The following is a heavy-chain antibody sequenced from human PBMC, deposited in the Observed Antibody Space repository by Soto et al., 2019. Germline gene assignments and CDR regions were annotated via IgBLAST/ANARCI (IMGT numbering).Heavy chain of an antibody. D-gene: IGHD6-19*01. CDR1: GGSISSNW. CDR2: IYHSGST. Sequence: QVHLQESGPGLIKPSGTLSLTCAVSGGSISSNWWSWVRQPPGKGLEWIGEIYHSGSTNYNPSLMNRVTMSIDKSQNHLSLNLNSVTAADTAVYYCARHIAVSGTRGFDFWGRGTLVTVSS. J-gene: IGHJ4*02. CDR3: ARHIAVSGTRGFDF. V-gene: IGHV4-4*02.